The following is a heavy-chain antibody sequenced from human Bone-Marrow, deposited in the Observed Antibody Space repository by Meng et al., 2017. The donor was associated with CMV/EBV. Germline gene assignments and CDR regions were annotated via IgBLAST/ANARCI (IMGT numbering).Heavy chain of an antibody. CDR3: AKDLWAGWANVGATTHPDY. CDR2: IWYDGSNK. D-gene: IGHD1-26*01. V-gene: IGHV3-33*06. Sequence: GESLKISCAASGFTFSSYGMHWVRQAPGKGLEWVAVIWYDGSNKYYADSVKGRFTISRDNSKNTLYLQMNSLRAEDTAVYYCAKDLWAGWANVGATTHPDYWGQGTRVTGSS. CDR1: GFTFSSYG. J-gene: IGHJ4*02.